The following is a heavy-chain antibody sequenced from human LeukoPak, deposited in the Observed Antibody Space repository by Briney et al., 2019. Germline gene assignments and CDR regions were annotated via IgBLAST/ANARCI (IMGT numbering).Heavy chain of an antibody. CDR1: GGSFSGYY. J-gene: IGHJ6*02. V-gene: IGHV4-34*01. CDR2: INHSGST. CDR3: ARGRGYSYGYSYYGMDV. D-gene: IGHD5-18*01. Sequence: SETLSLTCAVYGGSFSGYYWSWIRQPPGKGLEWIGEINHSGSTNYNPSLKSRVTISVDTSKNQFSLKLSSVTAADMAVYYCARGRGYSYGYSYYGMDVWGQGTTVTVSS.